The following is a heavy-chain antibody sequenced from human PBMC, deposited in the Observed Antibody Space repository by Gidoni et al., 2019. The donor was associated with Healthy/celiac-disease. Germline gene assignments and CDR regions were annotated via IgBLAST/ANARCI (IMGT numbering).Heavy chain of an antibody. Sequence: EVQLVESGGGFVQPGGSLRLSCAASGFTFSSYWMHWVRQAPGKGLVGVSRINSDGSSTSYADSVKGRFTISRDNAKNTLYLQMNSLRAEDTAVYYCARATLGFDVGINHWGQGTMVTVSS. CDR1: GFTFSSYW. CDR2: INSDGSST. J-gene: IGHJ3*01. CDR3: ARATLGFDVGINH. D-gene: IGHD7-27*01. V-gene: IGHV3-74*01.